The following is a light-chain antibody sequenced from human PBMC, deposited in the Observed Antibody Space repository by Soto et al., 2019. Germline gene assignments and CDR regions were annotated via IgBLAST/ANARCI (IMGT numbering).Light chain of an antibody. CDR2: DVT. J-gene: IGLJ1*01. V-gene: IGLV2-11*01. CDR3: CSYAGSYTYV. Sequence: QSVLTQPRSVSGSPGQSVTISCTGTSSDVGGYIVVSWYQQHPGKAPKLMIYDVTKRPSGVPDRFSGSKSGNTASLTISGLQAEDEADYYCCSYAGSYTYVFGTGTKVTVL. CDR1: SSDVGGYIV.